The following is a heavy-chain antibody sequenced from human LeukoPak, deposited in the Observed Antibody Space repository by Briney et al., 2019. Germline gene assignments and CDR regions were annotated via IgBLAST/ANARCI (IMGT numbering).Heavy chain of an antibody. CDR2: ISGSSSYI. V-gene: IGHV3-21*01. J-gene: IGHJ3*02. CDR3: ARGGTDFWSGYLVAFDI. CDR1: GFTFSSYS. Sequence: PGGSLRLSCAASGFTFSSYSMNWVRQAPGKGLEWVSSISGSSSYIYYADSVKGRFTISRDNAKNSLYLQMNSLRAEDTAVYYCARGGTDFWSGYLVAFDIWGQGTMVTVSS. D-gene: IGHD3-3*01.